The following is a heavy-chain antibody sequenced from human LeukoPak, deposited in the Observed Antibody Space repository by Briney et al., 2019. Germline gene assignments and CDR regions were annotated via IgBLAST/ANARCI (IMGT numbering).Heavy chain of an antibody. CDR2: ISSSGSTI. CDR1: GFTFISYE. CDR3: ARVVPAATGGYFDY. Sequence: PGGSLRLSCAASGFTFISYEMNWVRQAPGKGLEWVSYISSSGSTIYYADSVKGRFTISRDNAKNSLYLQMNSLRAEDTAVYYCARVVPAATGGYFDYWGQGTLVTVSS. D-gene: IGHD2-2*01. V-gene: IGHV3-48*03. J-gene: IGHJ4*02.